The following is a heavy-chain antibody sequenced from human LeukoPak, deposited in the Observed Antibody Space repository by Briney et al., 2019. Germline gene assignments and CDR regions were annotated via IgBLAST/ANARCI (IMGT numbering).Heavy chain of an antibody. CDR1: GFTFSSYW. CDR2: ISGSGGST. CDR3: AKDADITMIVVVISPLGY. D-gene: IGHD3-22*01. Sequence: GGSLRLSCAASGFTFSSYWMSWVRQAPGKGLEWVSAISGSGGSTYYADSVKGRFTISRDNSKNTLYLQMNSLRAEDTAVYYCAKDADITMIVVVISPLGYWGQGTLVTVSS. V-gene: IGHV3-23*01. J-gene: IGHJ4*02.